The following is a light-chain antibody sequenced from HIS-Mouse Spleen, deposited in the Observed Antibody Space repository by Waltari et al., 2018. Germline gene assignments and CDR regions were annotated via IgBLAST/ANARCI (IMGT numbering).Light chain of an antibody. CDR1: QGISSY. Sequence: AIRMTQSPSSFSASTGDRVTITCRARQGISSYVAWYQQKPGKAPKRLIYAASTLQSGVPSRFSGSGSGTDFTLTISCLQSEDFATYYCQQYYSYLPITFGQGTRLEIK. J-gene: IGKJ5*01. CDR2: AAS. CDR3: QQYYSYLPIT. V-gene: IGKV1-8*01.